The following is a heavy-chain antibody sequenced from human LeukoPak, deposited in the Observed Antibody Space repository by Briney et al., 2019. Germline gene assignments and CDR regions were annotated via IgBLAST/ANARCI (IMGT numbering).Heavy chain of an antibody. CDR2: IFYSGST. CDR1: GGSISSSSYY. J-gene: IGHJ4*02. Sequence: PSETLSLTCTVSGGSISSSSYYWGWIRQPPGKGLEWIGSIFYSGSTYYNPSLKSRVTISVDTSKNQFSLTLSSVTAADTAVYYCARLCDPIYHLDYWGQGTLVTVSS. CDR3: ARLCDPIYHLDY. D-gene: IGHD2-2*02. V-gene: IGHV4-39*01.